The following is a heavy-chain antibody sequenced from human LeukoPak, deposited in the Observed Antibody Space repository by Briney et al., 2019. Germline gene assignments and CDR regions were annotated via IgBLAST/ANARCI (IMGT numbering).Heavy chain of an antibody. CDR3: ARKTYYDFGSGPLFDY. Sequence: PSETLSLTCTVSGGSISSYYWSWIRQPPGKGLEWIGYIYYSGSTNYNPSLKSRVTISIDTSKNQFSLKLSSVTAADTAVYYCARKTYYDFGSGPLFDYWGQGTLVTVSS. CDR2: IYYSGST. CDR1: GGSISSYY. J-gene: IGHJ4*02. V-gene: IGHV4-59*01. D-gene: IGHD3-3*01.